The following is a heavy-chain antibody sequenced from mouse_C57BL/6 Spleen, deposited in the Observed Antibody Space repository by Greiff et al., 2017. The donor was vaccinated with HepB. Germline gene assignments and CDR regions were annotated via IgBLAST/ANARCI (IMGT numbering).Heavy chain of an antibody. CDR1: GYTFTSYW. Sequence: VQLKQSGTVLARPGASVKMSCKTSGYTFTSYWMHWVKQRPGQGLEWIGAIYPGNSDTSYNQKFKGKAKLTAVTSASTAYMELSSLTNEDSAVYYCTNYYGSSLSYWYFDVWGTGTTVTVSS. CDR2: IYPGNSDT. D-gene: IGHD1-1*01. V-gene: IGHV1-5*01. CDR3: TNYYGSSLSYWYFDV. J-gene: IGHJ1*03.